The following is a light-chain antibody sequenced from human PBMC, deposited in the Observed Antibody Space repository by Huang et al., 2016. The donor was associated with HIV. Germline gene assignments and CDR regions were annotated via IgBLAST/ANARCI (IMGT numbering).Light chain of an antibody. V-gene: IGKV1-39*01. J-gene: IGKJ3*01. CDR2: DAS. CDR1: QSISSY. CDR3: QESYSSSFV. Sequence: DIQMTQCPSTLSASFGDRVTITCRASQSISSYLNWYQQKPGKAPKLLIYDASTLEAGIPSRFSGSGSGTDFTLTVSSLQPEDFAAYYCQESYSSSFVFGPGTKVDIK.